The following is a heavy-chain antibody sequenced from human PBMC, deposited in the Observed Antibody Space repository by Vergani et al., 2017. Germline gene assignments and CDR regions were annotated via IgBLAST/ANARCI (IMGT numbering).Heavy chain of an antibody. CDR3: ARQGWMGQVDY. CDR1: GGSFSGYY. V-gene: IGHV4-34*01. J-gene: IGHJ4*02. D-gene: IGHD5-12*01. Sequence: QVQLQQWGAGLLKPSETLSLTCAVYGGSFSGYYWSWIRQPPGKGLEWIGEINHSGSTNYNPSLKSRVTISVDTSKNQFSLKLSSVTAADTAVFYCARQGWMGQVDYWGQGTLVTVSS. CDR2: INHSGST.